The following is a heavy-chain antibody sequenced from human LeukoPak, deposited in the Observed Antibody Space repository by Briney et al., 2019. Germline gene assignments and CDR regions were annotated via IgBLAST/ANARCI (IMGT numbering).Heavy chain of an antibody. D-gene: IGHD3-10*01. J-gene: IGHJ4*02. CDR1: GYTFTSYA. V-gene: IGHV7-4-1*02. Sequence: ASVKVSCKASGYTFTSYAMNWVRQAPGQGLEWMGWINTNTGNPTYAQGFTGRFVFSLDTSVSTAYLQISSLKTEDTAVYYCARDFDLRVRGVMYGEDYWGQGTLVTVSS. CDR2: INTNTGNP. CDR3: ARDFDLRVRGVMYGEDY.